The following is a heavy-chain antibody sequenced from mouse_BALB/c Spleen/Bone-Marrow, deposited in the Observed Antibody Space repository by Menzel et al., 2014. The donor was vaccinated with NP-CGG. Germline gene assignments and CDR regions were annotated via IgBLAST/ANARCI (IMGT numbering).Heavy chain of an antibody. CDR3: ARSTTATDYAMDY. D-gene: IGHD1-2*01. V-gene: IGHV14-1*02. J-gene: IGHJ4*01. CDR1: GFNIKDYY. Sequence: EVMLVESGAELVRPGALVKLSCKASGFNIKDYYMHRVKQRPEQGLEWIGWIDPENGNTIYDPKFQGKASITADTSSNTAYLQLSSLTSEDTAVYYCARSTTATDYAMDYWGQGTSVTVSS. CDR2: IDPENGNT.